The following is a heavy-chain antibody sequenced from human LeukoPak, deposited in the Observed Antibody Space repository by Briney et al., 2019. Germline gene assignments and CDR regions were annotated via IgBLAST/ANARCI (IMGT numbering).Heavy chain of an antibody. J-gene: IGHJ4*02. CDR3: ARVPRYGSGSYYSLDH. CDR1: GFTFSDYY. V-gene: IGHV3-11*01. Sequence: GGSLRLSCAASGFTFSDYYMSWIRQAPGKGLEWVSYIGGRENTIYYADSVKGRFTISRDSAKNSLYLQMNSLRADDTAAYYCARVPRYGSGSYYSLDHWGQGTLVTVSS. D-gene: IGHD3-10*01. CDR2: IGGRENTI.